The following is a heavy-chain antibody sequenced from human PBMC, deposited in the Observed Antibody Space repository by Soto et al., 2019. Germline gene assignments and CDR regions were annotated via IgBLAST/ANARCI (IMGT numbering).Heavy chain of an antibody. Sequence: GGSLRLSCAASGFTFSNAWMNWVRQAPGKGLEWVGRIKSKTDGGTTDYAAPVKGRFTISRDDSKNTLFLQMNSLKTEDTAVYYCSADPSRSWYFHHWGQRTLDTVSS. D-gene: IGHD6-13*01. CDR1: GFTFSNAW. CDR3: SADPSRSWYFHH. V-gene: IGHV3-15*07. CDR2: IKSKTDGGTT. J-gene: IGHJ1*01.